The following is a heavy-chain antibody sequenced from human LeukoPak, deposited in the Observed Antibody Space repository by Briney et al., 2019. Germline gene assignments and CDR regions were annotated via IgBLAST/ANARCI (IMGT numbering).Heavy chain of an antibody. CDR1: GFTFDDYA. D-gene: IGHD6-25*01. V-gene: IGHV3-43*02. CDR3: AKDIGGLNY. J-gene: IGHJ4*02. CDR2: ISGDGGTT. Sequence: GGSLRLSCAASGFTFDDYAMHWVRQAPAKGLEWVSLISGDGGTTYYADSVKGRFTISRDNRKKSLYLQMNSLRTEDTALYYCAKDIGGLNYCGQGTLVTVSS.